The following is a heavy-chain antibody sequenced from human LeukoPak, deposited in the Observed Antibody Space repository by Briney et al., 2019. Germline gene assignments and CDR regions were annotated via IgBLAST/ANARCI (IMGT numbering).Heavy chain of an antibody. J-gene: IGHJ5*02. CDR2: INPNSGGT. V-gene: IGHV1-2*02. CDR3: ARELEDGTVTTNWFDP. CDR1: GYTFTGYY. D-gene: IGHD4-17*01. Sequence: ASVKVSCKASGYTFTGYYMHWVRQAPGQGLEWMGWINPNSGGTNYAQKFQGRVTMTRDTSISTAYMELSRLRSDDTAVYYCARELEDGTVTTNWFDPWGQGTLVTVS.